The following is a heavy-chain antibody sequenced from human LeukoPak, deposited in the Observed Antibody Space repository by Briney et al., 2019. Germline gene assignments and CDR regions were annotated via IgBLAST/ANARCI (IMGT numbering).Heavy chain of an antibody. J-gene: IGHJ3*02. CDR2: INPNSGGT. Sequence: GGSVTVSCKASGYTFTGYYMHWVRQAPGQGVEWMGWINPNSGGTNYAQKFQGRVTITTDTSISTAYMELSRLRSDDTAVYYCAREGGGSGSYYDAFDIWGQGTMVTVSS. CDR1: GYTFTGYY. D-gene: IGHD1-26*01. V-gene: IGHV1-2*02. CDR3: AREGGGSGSYYDAFDI.